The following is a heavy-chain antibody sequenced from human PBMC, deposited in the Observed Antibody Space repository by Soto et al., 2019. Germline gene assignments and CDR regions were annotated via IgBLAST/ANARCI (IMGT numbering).Heavy chain of an antibody. D-gene: IGHD3-22*01. CDR2: IYYSGST. J-gene: IGHJ4*02. CDR3: ARGTTYYYDSSGYHHDY. Sequence: SETLSFTCTVSGGSISSYYWSWIRQPPGKGLEWIGYIYYSGSTNYNPSLKSRVTISVDTSKNQFSLKLSSVTAADTAVYYCARGTTYYYDSSGYHHDYWGQGTLVTVSS. CDR1: GGSISSYY. V-gene: IGHV4-59*01.